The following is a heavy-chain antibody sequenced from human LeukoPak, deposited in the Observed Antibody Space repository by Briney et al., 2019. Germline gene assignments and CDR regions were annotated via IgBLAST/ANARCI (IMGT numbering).Heavy chain of an antibody. V-gene: IGHV4-59*01. CDR1: GGSISSYY. J-gene: IGHJ4*02. CDR2: IYYSGST. D-gene: IGHD6-19*01. Sequence: PSETLSLTCTVSGGSISSYYWSWIRQPPGKGLEWIGYIYYSGSTNYNPSLKSRVTISVDTSKNQFSPKLSSVTAADTAVYYCARDGSGWAIDYWGQGTLVTVSS. CDR3: ARDGSGWAIDY.